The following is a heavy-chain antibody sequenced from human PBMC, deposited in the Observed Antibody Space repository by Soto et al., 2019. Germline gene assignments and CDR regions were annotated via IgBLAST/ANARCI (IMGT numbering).Heavy chain of an antibody. Sequence: QVQLVQSGPEVKKPGASVKVSCKASGYTFGIYSITWVRQAPGQGLEWLGGINTYSGKTYYSQKVQGRVTLTTYTSTSTAYMDMRSIRSEATAVYYCARRYGDPSSSTGFDYLGQGTLVSVSS. CDR2: INTYSGKT. D-gene: IGHD2-21*02. CDR1: GYTFGIYS. J-gene: IGHJ4*02. V-gene: IGHV1-18*01. CDR3: ARRYGDPSSSTGFDY.